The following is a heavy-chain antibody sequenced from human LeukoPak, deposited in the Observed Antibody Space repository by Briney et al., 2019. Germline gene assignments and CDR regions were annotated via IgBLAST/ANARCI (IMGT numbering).Heavy chain of an antibody. CDR3: ARDHEVSSSSFDY. CDR2: IYYSGNT. Sequence: PSETLSLTCTVSRGSVNSNSYYCGWIRQPPGKGLEWIGTIYYSGNTYYNPSLESRVTISVDTSKNQFSLKLTSVTAADTAVYYCARDHEVSSSSFDYWGQGTLVTVSS. CDR1: RGSVNSNSYY. V-gene: IGHV4-39*07. D-gene: IGHD6-6*01. J-gene: IGHJ4*02.